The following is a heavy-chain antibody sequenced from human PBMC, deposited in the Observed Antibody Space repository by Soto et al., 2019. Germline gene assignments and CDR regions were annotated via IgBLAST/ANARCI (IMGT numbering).Heavy chain of an antibody. V-gene: IGHV6-1*01. CDR1: GDTVSSNRAA. Sequence: PSRTLSLTCAISGDTVSSNRAAWNWIRPSPSRGLEWLGRTFYNSQWYNDYAESVKSRLTINPDTSKNLFSLHLKSVTPEHTSVYFCARALDSGTYPRPFDFWGPGTLVTVSS. D-gene: IGHD1-26*01. J-gene: IGHJ4*02. CDR3: ARALDSGTYPRPFDF. CDR2: TFYNSQWYN.